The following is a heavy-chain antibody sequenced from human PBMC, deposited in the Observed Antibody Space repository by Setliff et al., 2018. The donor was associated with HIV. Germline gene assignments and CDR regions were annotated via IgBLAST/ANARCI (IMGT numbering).Heavy chain of an antibody. J-gene: IGHJ6*03. Sequence: LSLTCAVSGGSFSGYYWSWIRQPPGKGLEWIGEINHSGSTNYKSSLKSRVTISIDKSKNDFSLKLSSVTAADTAVYYCARKDIVVVPAAAPPYYFYYMDVWGKGTTVTVSS. CDR3: ARKDIVVVPAAAPPYYFYYMDV. D-gene: IGHD2-2*01. V-gene: IGHV4-34*01. CDR1: GGSFSGYY. CDR2: INHSGST.